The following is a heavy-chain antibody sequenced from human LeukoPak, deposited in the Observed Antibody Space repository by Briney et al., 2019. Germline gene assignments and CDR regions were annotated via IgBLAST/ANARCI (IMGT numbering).Heavy chain of an antibody. D-gene: IGHD5-18*01. CDR1: GFTFSNYG. CDR2: IWHDGTNK. CDR3: TSDVGHSALAN. Sequence: GGSLRLSCAASGFTFSNYGMHWVRQAPGKGLEWVAVIWHDGTNKYYADSVKGRFTISRDNSKNTLYLQMNSLRAEDTAVYYCTSDVGHSALANWGQGVLVTVSS. J-gene: IGHJ4*01. V-gene: IGHV3-33*01.